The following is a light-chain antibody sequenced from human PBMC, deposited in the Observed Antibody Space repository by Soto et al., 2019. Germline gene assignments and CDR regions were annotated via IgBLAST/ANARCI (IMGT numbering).Light chain of an antibody. CDR2: EVT. V-gene: IGLV2-14*01. CDR1: SSDVGGYNY. Sequence: QCVLTQPASVSGAAGEWIAISCTGSSSDVGGYNYVSWYQQHPGKAPQLIIYEVTNRPSGVSNRFSGSKSGNTASLTISGLQAEDEADYYCSSYTSSSTRVFGTGTKVTVL. CDR3: SSYTSSSTRV. J-gene: IGLJ1*01.